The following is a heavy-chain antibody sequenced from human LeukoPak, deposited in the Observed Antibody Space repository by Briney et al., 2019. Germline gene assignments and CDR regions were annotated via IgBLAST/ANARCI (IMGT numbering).Heavy chain of an antibody. D-gene: IGHD2-21*02. CDR2: IIPILGIP. V-gene: IGHV1-69*04. CDR3: ATEAIVVVTARDYWYFDL. CDR1: GGTFSSYA. J-gene: IGHJ2*01. Sequence: ASVTVSCKASGGTFSSYAISWVRQAPGQGLEGMGRIIPILGIPNYAQKFQGRVTFTADKSTTTAYMELSSLGSEDTAVYYCATEAIVVVTARDYWYFDLWGRGTLVTVSS.